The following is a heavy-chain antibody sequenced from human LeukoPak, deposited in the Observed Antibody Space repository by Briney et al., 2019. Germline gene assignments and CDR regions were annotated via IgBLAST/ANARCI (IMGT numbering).Heavy chain of an antibody. CDR3: ARRTMVRGKNLDY. V-gene: IGHV4-38-2*02. J-gene: IGHJ4*02. CDR1: GYSISSGYY. D-gene: IGHD3-10*01. CDR2: IYHSGST. Sequence: SETLSLTCTASGYSISSGYYWGWIRQPPGKGLEWIGSIYHSGSTYYNPSLKSRVTISVDTSKNQFSLKLSSVTAADTAVYYCARRTMVRGKNLDYWGQGTLVTVSS.